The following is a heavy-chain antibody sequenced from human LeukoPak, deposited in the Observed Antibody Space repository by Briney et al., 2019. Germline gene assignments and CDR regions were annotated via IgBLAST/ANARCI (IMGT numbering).Heavy chain of an antibody. Sequence: ASETLSLTCTVSGGSISSGTYYWSWIRQPPGKGLEWIGYIYHSGSTYYNPSLKSRVSISVDKSKNQFSLKLSSVTAADTALYYCARGLSSSDDYWGQGTLVTVSS. CDR1: GGSISSGTYY. D-gene: IGHD6-6*01. J-gene: IGHJ4*02. CDR2: IYHSGST. V-gene: IGHV4-30-2*01. CDR3: ARGLSSSDDY.